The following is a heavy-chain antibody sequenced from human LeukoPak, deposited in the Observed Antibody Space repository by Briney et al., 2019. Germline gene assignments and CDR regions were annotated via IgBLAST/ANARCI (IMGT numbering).Heavy chain of an antibody. CDR2: ISSSGSYI. V-gene: IGHV3-21*01. D-gene: IGHD2-2*01. CDR1: GFTFGTYS. CDR3: ATEIVVPTALDH. Sequence: GGCLRLSCAVSGFTFGTYSMNWVRQAPGKGLEWVSSISSSGSYIYYRDSVKGRFTISRDNAKNLLYLQMNSLRAEDTAVYYCATEIVVPTALDHWGQGTLVTVSS. J-gene: IGHJ4*02.